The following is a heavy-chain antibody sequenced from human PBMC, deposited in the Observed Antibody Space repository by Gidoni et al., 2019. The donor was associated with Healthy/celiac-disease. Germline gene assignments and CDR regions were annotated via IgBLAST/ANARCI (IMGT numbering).Heavy chain of an antibody. V-gene: IGHV4-34*01. CDR2: INNSGST. D-gene: IGHD3-10*01. CDR1: GGSFSGYY. Sequence: QVQLQQWGAGLLKPSETLSLTCAVYGGSFSGYYWSWIRQPPGKGLEWIGEINNSGSTNYNPSLKSRVTISVDTSKNQFSLKLSSVTAADTAVFYCARAKYYYGSGSYYKTPKAGAFDIWGQGTMVTVSS. CDR3: ARAKYYYGSGSYYKTPKAGAFDI. J-gene: IGHJ3*02.